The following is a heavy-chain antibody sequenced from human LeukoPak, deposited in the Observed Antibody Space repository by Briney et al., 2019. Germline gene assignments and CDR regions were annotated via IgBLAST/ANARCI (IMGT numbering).Heavy chain of an antibody. CDR3: ARGGTHYGGDFDY. CDR1: GFTFSSYS. CDR2: INQDGSDK. Sequence: PGGSLRLSCAASGFTFSSYSMNWVRQAPGKGLEWVANINQDGSDKYYVDSVKGRFTISRDNAKNSLYLQMNSLRAEDTAVYYCARGGTHYGGDFDYWGQGTLVTVSS. J-gene: IGHJ4*02. V-gene: IGHV3-7*01. D-gene: IGHD1-26*01.